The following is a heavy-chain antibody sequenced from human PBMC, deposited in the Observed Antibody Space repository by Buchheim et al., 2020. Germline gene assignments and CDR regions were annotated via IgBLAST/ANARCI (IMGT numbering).Heavy chain of an antibody. CDR3: ARDREGYDILTGYYVSLFFDY. Sequence: QVQLVQSGAEVKKPGASVKVSCKASGYTFTSYDINWVRQATGQGLEWMGWMNPNSGNTGYAQKFQGRVTMTRNTSISTAYMELSSLRSEDTAVYYCARDREGYDILTGYYVSLFFDYWGQGTL. CDR1: GYTFTSYD. D-gene: IGHD3-9*01. V-gene: IGHV1-8*01. CDR2: MNPNSGNT. J-gene: IGHJ4*02.